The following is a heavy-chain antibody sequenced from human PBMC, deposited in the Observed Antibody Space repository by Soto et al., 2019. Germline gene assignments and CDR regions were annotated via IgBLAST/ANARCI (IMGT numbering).Heavy chain of an antibody. Sequence: PGEPLKISCKGPGYSFTSYWIGWVRQMPGKGLMWMWIIYPGDSDTRYSPSFQGQVTISADKSTSTAYLQWSSLKASDTAMYYCASSLLYYDSSGPTTFYFDYWGQGTLVTVSS. V-gene: IGHV5-51*01. CDR1: GYSFTSYW. D-gene: IGHD3-22*01. CDR2: IYPGDSDT. J-gene: IGHJ4*02. CDR3: ASSLLYYDSSGPTTFYFDY.